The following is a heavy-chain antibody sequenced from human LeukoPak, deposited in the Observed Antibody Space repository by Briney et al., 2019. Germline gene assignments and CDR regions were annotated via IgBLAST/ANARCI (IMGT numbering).Heavy chain of an antibody. J-gene: IGHJ5*02. CDR3: EKRGLWASGKTCSPP. V-gene: IGHV3-7*01. Sequence: GGSLRLSCAASGFAFSGSWMSWVRQAPGKGLEWVAHIKGDGSEIYFVDSLKGRFTISRDNAKNSLYLQMNSLRADDTAVYYGEKRGLWASGKTCSPPGGQGPVVPVSS. CDR1: GFAFSGSW. D-gene: IGHD1/OR15-1a*01. CDR2: IKGDGSEI.